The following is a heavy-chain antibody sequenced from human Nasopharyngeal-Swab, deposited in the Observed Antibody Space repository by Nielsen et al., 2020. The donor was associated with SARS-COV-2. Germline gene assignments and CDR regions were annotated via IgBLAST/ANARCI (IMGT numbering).Heavy chain of an antibody. CDR2: MNPNSGNT. V-gene: IGHV1-8*01. Sequence: AAATDYCKASGYTFTSYDINWVRQATGQGLEWMGWMNPNSGNTGYAQKFQGRVTMTRNTSISTAYMELSSLRSEDTAVYYCARGRGGWFGELFDYWGQGTLVTVSS. CDR3: ARGRGGWFGELFDY. J-gene: IGHJ4*02. CDR1: GYTFTSYD. D-gene: IGHD3-10*01.